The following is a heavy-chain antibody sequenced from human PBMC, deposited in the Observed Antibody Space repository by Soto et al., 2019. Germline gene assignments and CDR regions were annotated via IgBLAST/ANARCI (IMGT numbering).Heavy chain of an antibody. CDR2: ISAYNGNT. D-gene: IGHD6-19*01. V-gene: IGHV1-18*01. CDR3: ARDSGWLGQGDWFDP. J-gene: IGHJ5*02. Sequence: QVQLVQSGAEVKKPGASVKVSCKASGYTFTSYGISWVRQAPGQGLEWMGWISAYNGNTNYAQKLQGRVTMTTDTSTGTAYMELRSLSSDDTAVYYCARDSGWLGQGDWFDPWGQGTLVTVSS. CDR1: GYTFTSYG.